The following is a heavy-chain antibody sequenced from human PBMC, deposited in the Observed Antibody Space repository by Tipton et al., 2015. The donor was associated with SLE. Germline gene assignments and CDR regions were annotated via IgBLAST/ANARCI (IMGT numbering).Heavy chain of an antibody. D-gene: IGHD4-17*01. CDR1: GGSISFDY. V-gene: IGHV4-4*07. CDR2: IYSSGDR. J-gene: IGHJ2*01. CDR3: ARGSDGEYVRYFDV. Sequence: TLSLTCTVSGGSISFDYWSWIRQSAGRGQEWIGRIYSSGDRDYNPSLRSRVTMSIDASQNRVSLRLKSVSAADTAVCYCARGSDGEYVRYFDVWGPGTLVTVSS.